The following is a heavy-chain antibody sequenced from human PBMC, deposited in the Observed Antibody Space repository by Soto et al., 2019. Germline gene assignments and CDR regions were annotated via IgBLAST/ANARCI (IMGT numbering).Heavy chain of an antibody. V-gene: IGHV1-3*01. J-gene: IGHJ4*02. CDR1: GYTFTSYG. Sequence: ASVEVSFKASGYTFTSYGISWVRQAPGQGLGWMGWINAGNGNTKYSQEFQGRVTITRDTSASTAYMELSSLRSEDTAVYYCARSPGYCSGGSCYMEEFDYWGQGTLVTVSS. D-gene: IGHD2-15*01. CDR3: ARSPGYCSGGSCYMEEFDY. CDR2: INAGNGNT.